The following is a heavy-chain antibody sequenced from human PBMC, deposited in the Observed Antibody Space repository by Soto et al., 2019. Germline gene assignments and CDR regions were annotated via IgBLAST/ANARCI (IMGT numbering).Heavy chain of an antibody. J-gene: IGHJ6*02. CDR3: AKEVFKDYYYGMDV. CDR2: ISWNSGSI. CDR1: GFTFDDYA. Sequence: EVQLVESGGGLVQPGRSLRLSCAASGFTFDDYAMHWVRQAPGKGLEWVSGISWNSGSIGYADSVKGRFTISRDNAKNSPYLQMNSLRAEDTALYYCAKEVFKDYYYGMDVWGQGTTVTVSS. V-gene: IGHV3-9*01.